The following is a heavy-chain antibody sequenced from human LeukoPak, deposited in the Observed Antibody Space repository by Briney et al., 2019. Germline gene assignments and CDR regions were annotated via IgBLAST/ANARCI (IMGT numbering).Heavy chain of an antibody. CDR1: GYTFTGYG. CDR3: ARGRSWTDYLPA. D-gene: IGHD2-2*01. Sequence: SVKVSCKASGYTFTGYGISWVRQAPGQGLEWMGGIIPIFGTANYAQKFQGRVTITADESTSTAYMELSSLRSEDTAVYYCARGRSWTDYLPAWGQGTLVTVSS. V-gene: IGHV1-69*13. CDR2: IIPIFGTA. J-gene: IGHJ5*02.